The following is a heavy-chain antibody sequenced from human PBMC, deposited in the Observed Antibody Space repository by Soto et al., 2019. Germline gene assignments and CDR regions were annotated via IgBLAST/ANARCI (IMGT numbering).Heavy chain of an antibody. CDR3: AHKEYYFDTGTYYNVGWFDP. D-gene: IGHD3-10*01. CDR2: VYWSDEK. V-gene: IGHV2-5*01. Sequence: SGPTLVNPTQTLTLTCTFSGFSLKSSGVGVAWIRQPPGKALEWLALVYWSDEKRYSPSLKNRLTITKDTSKNEVVLTMTNMDPLDTATYYCAHKEYYFDTGTYYNVGWFDPWGQGILVTVSS. CDR1: GFSLKSSGVG. J-gene: IGHJ5*02.